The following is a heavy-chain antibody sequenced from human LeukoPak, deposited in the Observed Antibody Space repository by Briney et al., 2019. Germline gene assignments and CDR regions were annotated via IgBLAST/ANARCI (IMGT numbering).Heavy chain of an antibody. CDR3: ARYDVGWYYFDY. Sequence: PSETLSLTCTVSGDSISSDDYYWSWIRQPAGKGLEWIGRFSASGNSNYNPSLKSRLTISADRSKNQFSLKLSSVTAADTAVYYCARYDVGWYYFDYWGQGTLVTVSS. J-gene: IGHJ4*02. D-gene: IGHD6-19*01. CDR1: GDSISSDDYY. CDR2: FSASGNS. V-gene: IGHV4-61*02.